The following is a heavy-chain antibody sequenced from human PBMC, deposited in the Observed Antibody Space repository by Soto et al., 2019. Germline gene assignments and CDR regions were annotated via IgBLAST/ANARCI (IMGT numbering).Heavy chain of an antibody. Sequence: GGSLRLSCAASGFTFDDYAMHWVRQAPGKGLEWVSGISWNSGSIGYADSVKGRFTISRGNAKNSLYLQMNSLRAEDTALYYCAKGPRITMVRGVIDYWGQGSLVTVSS. J-gene: IGHJ4*02. D-gene: IGHD3-10*01. V-gene: IGHV3-9*01. CDR3: AKGPRITMVRGVIDY. CDR2: ISWNSGSI. CDR1: GFTFDDYA.